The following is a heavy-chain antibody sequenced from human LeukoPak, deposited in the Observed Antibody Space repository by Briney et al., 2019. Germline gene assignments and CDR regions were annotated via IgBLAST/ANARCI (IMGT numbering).Heavy chain of an antibody. J-gene: IGHJ4*02. D-gene: IGHD2-2*01. V-gene: IGHV4-39*07. CDR1: GGSISSSSYY. Sequence: SETLSLTCTVSGGSISSSSYYWGWIRQPPGKGLEWIGSIYYSGSTYYNPSLKSRVTISVDTSKNQFFLKLSSVTAADTAVYYCASSEFGVPAPSLDYWGQGTLVTVSS. CDR2: IYYSGST. CDR3: ASSEFGVPAPSLDY.